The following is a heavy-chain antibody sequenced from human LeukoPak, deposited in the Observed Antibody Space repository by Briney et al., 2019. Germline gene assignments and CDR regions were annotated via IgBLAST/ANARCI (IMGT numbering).Heavy chain of an antibody. D-gene: IGHD3-22*01. CDR3: ARSAHYYDSSGPEGY. CDR1: GFTFSSYS. Sequence: RPGGSLRLSCAASGFTFSSYSMSWVRQAPGKGLEWVSSISSSSSYIYYADSVKGRFTISRDNAKNSLYLQMNSLRAEDTAVYYCARSAHYYDSSGPEGYWGQGTLVTVSS. V-gene: IGHV3-21*01. J-gene: IGHJ4*02. CDR2: ISSSSSYI.